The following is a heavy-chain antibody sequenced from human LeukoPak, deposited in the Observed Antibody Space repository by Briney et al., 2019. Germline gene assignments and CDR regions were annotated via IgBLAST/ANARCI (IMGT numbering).Heavy chain of an antibody. Sequence: SETLSLTCTVSGGSISSYYWSWIRQPPGKGLEWIGYIYYSGSTNYNPSLKSRVTISVDTSKNQFSLKLSSVTAADTAVYYCARDRIIVGATGNWFDLWGQGTLVTVSS. CDR2: IYYSGST. CDR3: ARDRIIVGATGNWFDL. J-gene: IGHJ5*02. D-gene: IGHD1-26*01. V-gene: IGHV4-59*01. CDR1: GGSISSYY.